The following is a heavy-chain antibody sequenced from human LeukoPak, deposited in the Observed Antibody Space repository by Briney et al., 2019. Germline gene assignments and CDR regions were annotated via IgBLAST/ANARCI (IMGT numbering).Heavy chain of an antibody. CDR3: ARVRSYSSSWYSQRFYFDY. J-gene: IGHJ4*02. D-gene: IGHD6-13*01. V-gene: IGHV4-59*01. CDR2: ICYSGST. CDR1: GGSISSYY. Sequence: SETLSLTCTVSGGSISSYYWSWIRQPPGKGLEWIGYICYSGSTNYNPSLKSRVTISVDTSKNQFSLKLSSVTAADTAVYYCARVRSYSSSWYSQRFYFDYWGQGTLVTVSS.